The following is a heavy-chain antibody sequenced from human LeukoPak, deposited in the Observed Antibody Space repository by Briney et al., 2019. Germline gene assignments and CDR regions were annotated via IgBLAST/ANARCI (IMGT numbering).Heavy chain of an antibody. CDR1: GYTFTSYA. CDR2: INAGNGNT. J-gene: IGHJ5*02. D-gene: IGHD3-10*01. V-gene: IGHV1-3*01. Sequence: ASVKVSCKASGYTFTSYAMHWVRQAPGQRLEWMGWINAGNGNTKYSQKFQGRVTITRDTSASTAYMELSSLRSEDTAVYYCARDWLGENYNWFDPWGQGTLVTVSS. CDR3: ARDWLGENYNWFDP.